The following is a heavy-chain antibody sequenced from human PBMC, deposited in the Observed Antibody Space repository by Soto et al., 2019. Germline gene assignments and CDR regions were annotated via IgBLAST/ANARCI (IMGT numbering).Heavy chain of an antibody. D-gene: IGHD5-12*01. Sequence: PGESLKISCKGSGYSFTSYWIGWVRQMPGKGLEWMGIIYPGDSDTRYSPSFQGQVTISADKSISTAYLRWSSLKASDTAMYYFASPEYSGYDIGIDAFDIWGQGTMVTVSS. V-gene: IGHV5-51*01. J-gene: IGHJ3*02. CDR3: ASPEYSGYDIGIDAFDI. CDR2: IYPGDSDT. CDR1: GYSFTSYW.